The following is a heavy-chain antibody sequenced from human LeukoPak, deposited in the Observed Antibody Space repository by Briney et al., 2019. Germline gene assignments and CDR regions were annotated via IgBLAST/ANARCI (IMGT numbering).Heavy chain of an antibody. CDR1: GFTVSSNY. CDR3: ATVPCSSTSCYGYYMDV. CDR2: IYSGGST. J-gene: IGHJ6*03. Sequence: TGGSLRLSCAASGFTVSSNYMSWVRQAPGKGLEWVSVIYSGGSTYYADSVKGRSTISRDNSKNTPYLQMNSLRAEDTAVYYCATVPCSSTSCYGYYMDVWGKGTTVTICS. D-gene: IGHD2-2*01. V-gene: IGHV3-53*01.